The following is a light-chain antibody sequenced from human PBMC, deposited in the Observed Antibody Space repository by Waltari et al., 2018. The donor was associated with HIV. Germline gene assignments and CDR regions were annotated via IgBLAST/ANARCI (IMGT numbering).Light chain of an antibody. CDR3: ETWDSSTWV. Sequence: QPVLTQSSSASASLGSSVKLTCTLPRGHSRNIIESNQQQTGKAPRYLMKLEGGGGYNKGSGVPDRFSGSSSEADRYLTISNLQFEDEADYYCETWDSSTWVFGGGTKVTVL. J-gene: IGLJ3*02. CDR2: LEGGGGY. V-gene: IGLV4-60*02. CDR1: RGHSRNI.